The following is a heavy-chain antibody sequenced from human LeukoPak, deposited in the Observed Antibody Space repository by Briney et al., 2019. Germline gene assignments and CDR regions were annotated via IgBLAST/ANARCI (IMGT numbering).Heavy chain of an antibody. D-gene: IGHD1-26*01. V-gene: IGHV3-23*01. Sequence: PGGSLRLSCAASGFTFSSYAMRWVRQARGKGLEWVSAISGSGGSTYYADSVKGRFTISRDNSKNTLYLQMNSLRAEDTAVYYCAKGLDGSYYTFFDYWGQGTLVTVSS. CDR1: GFTFSSYA. J-gene: IGHJ4*02. CDR3: AKGLDGSYYTFFDY. CDR2: ISGSGGST.